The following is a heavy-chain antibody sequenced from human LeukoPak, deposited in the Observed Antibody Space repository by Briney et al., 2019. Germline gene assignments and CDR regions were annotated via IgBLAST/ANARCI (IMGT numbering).Heavy chain of an antibody. CDR2: IYHSGST. J-gene: IGHJ5*02. V-gene: IGHV4-38-2*01. CDR3: ARQYDYGFWFDP. Sequence: SETLSLTCAVSGYSISSGYYWGWIRQPPGKGLEWIGSIYHSGSTYYNPSLKSRVTISVDTSKNQFSLKLSSVTAADTAVYYCARQYDYGFWFDPWGQGTLVTVSS. D-gene: IGHD4-17*01. CDR1: GYSISSGYY.